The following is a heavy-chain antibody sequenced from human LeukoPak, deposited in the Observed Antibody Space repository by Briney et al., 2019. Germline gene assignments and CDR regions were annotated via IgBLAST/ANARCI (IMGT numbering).Heavy chain of an antibody. CDR2: IYSDGSTI. Sequence: GGSLRLSCAASGFTFSSYWMHWARQAPGKGLVWVSRIYSDGSTITYGDSVKGRFTISRDNAKNTLYLQMNSLRAEDTAVYYCARVTVSSSEVIFDYWGQGSLVTVSS. J-gene: IGHJ4*02. CDR1: GFTFSSYW. V-gene: IGHV3-74*01. CDR3: ARVTVSSSEVIFDY. D-gene: IGHD1-20*01.